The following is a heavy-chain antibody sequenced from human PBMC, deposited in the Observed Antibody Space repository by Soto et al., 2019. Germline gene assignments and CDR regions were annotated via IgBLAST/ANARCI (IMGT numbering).Heavy chain of an antibody. D-gene: IGHD5-18*01. CDR3: ARDAADPNTAMALGYYYYGMDV. CDR1: GGSISSGDSS. J-gene: IGHJ6*04. CDR2: IYSSGSP. Sequence: PSETLSLTCTVSGGSISSGDSSLSWIRQPPGKGLAWIGYIYSSGSPFYNPSLKSRVTISVDTSKNQFSLKLSSVPAADTAVYYCARDAADPNTAMALGYYYYGMDVWGKGTTVT. V-gene: IGHV4-30-4*01.